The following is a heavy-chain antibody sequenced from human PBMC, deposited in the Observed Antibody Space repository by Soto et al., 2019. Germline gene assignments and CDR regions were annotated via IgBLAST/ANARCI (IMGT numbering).Heavy chain of an antibody. J-gene: IGHJ4*02. CDR3: ARDPRLDYYHSSDYFTVYYFDY. CDR2: ISYDGNNK. V-gene: IGHV3-30-3*01. CDR1: AFTFSYYA. D-gene: IGHD3-22*01. Sequence: PGGSLRLSCAASAFTFSYYAMHWVRLAPGKGLEWVAFISYDGNNKYYSDSVKGRFTISRDNSKDTLYLQMNSLRAEDTAVYYCARDPRLDYYHSSDYFTVYYFDYWGQGTLVTVSS.